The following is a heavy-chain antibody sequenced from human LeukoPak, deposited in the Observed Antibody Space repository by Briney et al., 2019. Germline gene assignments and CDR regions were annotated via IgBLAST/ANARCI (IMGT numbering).Heavy chain of an antibody. CDR1: GGSISSYY. J-gene: IGHJ3*02. D-gene: IGHD3-3*01. CDR3: ARSYDFWSAHTDAFDI. Sequence: SETLSLTCTVSGGSISSYYWSWIRQPPGKGLEWIGYIYYSGSTNYNPSLKSRVTISVDTSKNQFSLKLSSVTAADTAVYYCARSYDFWSAHTDAFDIWGQGTMVTVSS. CDR2: IYYSGST. V-gene: IGHV4-59*01.